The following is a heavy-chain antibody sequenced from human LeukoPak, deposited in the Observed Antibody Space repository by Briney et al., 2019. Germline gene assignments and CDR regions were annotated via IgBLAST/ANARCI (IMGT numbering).Heavy chain of an antibody. Sequence: ASVKVSCKASGGTFSSYAISWVRQAPGQGLEWMGGIIPIFGTANYAQKFQGRVTMTTDTSTSTAYMELRTLRSDDTAVYYCARLPSSTSYYMDVWGKGTTVTVSS. D-gene: IGHD2-2*01. CDR2: IIPIFGTA. CDR3: ARLPSSTSYYMDV. J-gene: IGHJ6*03. V-gene: IGHV1-69*05. CDR1: GGTFSSYA.